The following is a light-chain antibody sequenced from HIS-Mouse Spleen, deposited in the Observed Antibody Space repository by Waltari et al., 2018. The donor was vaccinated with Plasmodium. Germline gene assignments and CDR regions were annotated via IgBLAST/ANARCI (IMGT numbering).Light chain of an antibody. CDR3: DSTDSSGNHRV. J-gene: IGLJ3*02. CDR1: ALPKKY. Sequence: SYELTQPPSVSVSPGQTARITCSGDALPKKYAYWYQQKSGQAPVLVIDEDSKRPSWIHERFPGSRAGTMATLTISGAQVEDEADYYCDSTDSSGNHRVFGGGTKLTVL. CDR2: EDS. V-gene: IGLV3-10*01.